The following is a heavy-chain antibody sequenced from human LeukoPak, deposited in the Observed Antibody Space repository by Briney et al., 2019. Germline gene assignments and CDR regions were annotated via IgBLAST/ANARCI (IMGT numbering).Heavy chain of an antibody. CDR2: IYYGGST. CDR1: GGSISSSSYY. D-gene: IGHD6-13*01. Sequence: SETLSLTCTVSGGSISSSSYYWGWIRQPPGKGLEWIGSIYYGGSTYYNPSLKSRVTISVDTSKNQSSLKLSSVTAADTAVYYCATAYSSSWFDYWGQGTLVTVSS. V-gene: IGHV4-39*01. CDR3: ATAYSSSWFDY. J-gene: IGHJ4*02.